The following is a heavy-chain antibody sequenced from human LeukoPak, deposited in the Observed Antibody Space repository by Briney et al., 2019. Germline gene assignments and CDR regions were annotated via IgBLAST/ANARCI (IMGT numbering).Heavy chain of an antibody. V-gene: IGHV5-51*01. Sequence: GESLKISCTASGYFFTSYRIGWVRQMPGKGLEWMGMIYPGDSDTRYSPPFQGQVTISADKSISTAYLQWSSLEASDTATYYCVRLCCPHSSGYYYGLAWFDPWGQGTRVTVSS. CDR1: GYFFTSYR. D-gene: IGHD3-22*01. CDR2: IYPGDSDT. CDR3: VRLCCPHSSGYYYGLAWFDP. J-gene: IGHJ5*02.